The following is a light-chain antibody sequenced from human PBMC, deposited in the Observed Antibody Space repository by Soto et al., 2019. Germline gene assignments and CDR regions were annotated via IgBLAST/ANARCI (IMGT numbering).Light chain of an antibody. J-gene: IGKJ5*01. CDR1: QSVGRDY. CDR3: QQCTNWPPIT. V-gene: IGKV3D-20*02. Sequence: EIVLTQYTATLSLSPGERATLSCRASQSVGRDYLGWYQQKPGQAPRLVIYNASNRASGIPDRFSGSGSGTDFTLTISNLQSEDFAVYYCQQCTNWPPITFGQGTRLEIK. CDR2: NAS.